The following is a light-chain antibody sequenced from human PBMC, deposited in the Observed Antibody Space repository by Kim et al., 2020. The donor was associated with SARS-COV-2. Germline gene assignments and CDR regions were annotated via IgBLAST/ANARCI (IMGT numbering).Light chain of an antibody. CDR1: NMGSKS. V-gene: IGLV3-21*04. CDR2: YDS. J-gene: IGLJ3*02. CDR3: QVWNSSSDHV. Sequence: AGRKAARITCGGNNMGSKSVRWYQRKPGQAPVLVIYYDSERPAGIPERFSGSNAGNTATLTISRVEAGDEADYCCQVWNSSSDHVFGGGTQLTVL.